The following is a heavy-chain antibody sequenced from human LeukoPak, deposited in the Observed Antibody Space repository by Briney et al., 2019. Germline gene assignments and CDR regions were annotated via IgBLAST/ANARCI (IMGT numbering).Heavy chain of an antibody. J-gene: IGHJ3*02. CDR3: AREKKPLDAFDI. V-gene: IGHV4-39*07. CDR1: GGSISSSSYY. CDR2: IYYSGST. Sequence: SETLSLTCTVSGGSISSSSYYWGWIRQPPGKGLEWIGSIYYSGSTYYNPSLKSRVTISVDTSKNQFSLKLSSVTAADTAVYYCAREKKPLDAFDIWGQGTVVTVSS.